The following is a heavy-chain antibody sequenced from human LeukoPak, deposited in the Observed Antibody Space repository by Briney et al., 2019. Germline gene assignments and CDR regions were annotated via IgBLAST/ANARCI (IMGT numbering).Heavy chain of an antibody. Sequence: GGSLKLSCAASGFTFSGSAMHWVRQASGKGLEWVGRIRSKANSYAAAYAASVKGRFTISRDDSKNTAYLQMNSLKTEDTAVYYCTRRYYDSSGNVPFDYWGQGTLVTVSS. CDR1: GFTFSGSA. J-gene: IGHJ4*02. CDR2: IRSKANSYAA. CDR3: TRRYYDSSGNVPFDY. V-gene: IGHV3-73*01. D-gene: IGHD3-22*01.